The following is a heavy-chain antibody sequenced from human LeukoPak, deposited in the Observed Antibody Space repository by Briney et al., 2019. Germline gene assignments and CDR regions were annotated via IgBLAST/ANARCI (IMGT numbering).Heavy chain of an antibody. Sequence: PGGSLRLSCAASGFTFDDYAMHWVRQAPGKGLEWVSLISGDGGSTYYADSVKGRFTISRDNSKNTLYLQMNSLRAEDTAAYYCASSYCGGTLCYDHYWGHGTLVTVSS. CDR2: ISGDGGST. D-gene: IGHD2-21*01. CDR3: ASSYCGGTLCYDHY. CDR1: GFTFDDYA. J-gene: IGHJ4*01. V-gene: IGHV3-43*02.